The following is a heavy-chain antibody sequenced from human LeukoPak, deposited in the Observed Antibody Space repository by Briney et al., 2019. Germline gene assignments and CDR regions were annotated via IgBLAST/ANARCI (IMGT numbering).Heavy chain of an antibody. CDR1: GFTFDDYA. Sequence: PGGSLRLSCAASGFTFDDYAMHWVRQAPGKGLGWVSGISWNSGSIGYADSVKGRFTISRDNAKNSLYLQMNSLRAEDTALYYCAKDILKVRYGDYGRGFDYWGQGTLVTVSS. J-gene: IGHJ4*02. CDR3: AKDILKVRYGDYGRGFDY. V-gene: IGHV3-9*01. D-gene: IGHD4-17*01. CDR2: ISWNSGSI.